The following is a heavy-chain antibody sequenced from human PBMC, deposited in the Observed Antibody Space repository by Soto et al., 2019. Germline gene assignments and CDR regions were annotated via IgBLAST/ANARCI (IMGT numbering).Heavy chain of an antibody. V-gene: IGHV3-23*01. J-gene: IGHJ4*02. Sequence: GGSLRLSCAASGFTFSSYAMSWVRQAPGKGLEWVSAISGSGGSTYYADSVKGRFTISRDNSKNTLYLQMNSLRAEDTAVYYCAKDQDWVEYYDFWSGEAGFDYWGQGTLVTVSS. CDR3: AKDQDWVEYYDFWSGEAGFDY. D-gene: IGHD3-3*01. CDR1: GFTFSSYA. CDR2: ISGSGGST.